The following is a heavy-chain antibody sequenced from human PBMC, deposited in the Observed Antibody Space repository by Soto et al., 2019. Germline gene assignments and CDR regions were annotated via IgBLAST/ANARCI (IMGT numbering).Heavy chain of an antibody. CDR1: GFTFSNAW. V-gene: IGHV3-15*07. J-gene: IGHJ6*02. Sequence: EVQLVESGGGLVKPGGSLRLSCAASGFTFSNAWMNWVRQAPGKGLEWVGRIKSKTDGGTTDYSAPVKGRFTISRYDSKNTMYLQMNSLKTKYTAVYYCNTDGDYYGAYGYYYFGMVVGCQGTTGTVSS. D-gene: IGHD4-17*01. CDR2: IKSKTDGGTT. CDR3: NTDGDYYGAYGYYYFGMVV.